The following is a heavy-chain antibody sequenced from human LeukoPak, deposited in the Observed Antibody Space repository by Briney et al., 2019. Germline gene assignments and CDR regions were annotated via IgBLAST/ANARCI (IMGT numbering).Heavy chain of an antibody. CDR1: TFTFRNYW. J-gene: IGHJ4*02. CDR3: ATVTGREFDY. Sequence: GGSLRLSCAASTFTFRNYWMSWVRQAPGKGLEWVAVISYDGSNKYYADSVKGRFTISRDNSKNTLYLQMNSLRAEDTAVYYCATVTGREFDYWGQGTLVTVSS. V-gene: IGHV3-30-3*01. CDR2: ISYDGSNK. D-gene: IGHD4-17*01.